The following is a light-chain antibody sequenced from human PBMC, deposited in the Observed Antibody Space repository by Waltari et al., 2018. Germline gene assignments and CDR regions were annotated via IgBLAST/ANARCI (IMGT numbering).Light chain of an antibody. Sequence: AIQMTQSPSSLSASVGDRVTITCRASQDIRNELGWYQQKPGKAPNLLIYAASILQSGVPSRFSGSGSGTDFTLTISSLQPEDFATYYCLQDYNYPRTFGHGTKVEIK. CDR3: LQDYNYPRT. J-gene: IGKJ1*01. CDR2: AAS. CDR1: QDIRNE. V-gene: IGKV1-6*01.